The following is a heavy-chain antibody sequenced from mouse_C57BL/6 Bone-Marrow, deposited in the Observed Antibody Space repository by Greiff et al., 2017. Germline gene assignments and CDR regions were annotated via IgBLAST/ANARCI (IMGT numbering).Heavy chain of an antibody. CDR3: ARLREAWFAY. D-gene: IGHD1-1*01. CDR2: IDPSDSYT. V-gene: IGHV1-69*01. CDR1: GYTFTSYW. Sequence: QVQLQQPGAELVMPGASVKLSCKASGYTFTSYWMPWVKQRPGQGLEWIGEIDPSDSYTNYNQKFKGKSTLTVDKSSSTAYMQLSSLTSEDSAVYYCARLREAWFAYWGQGTLVTVSA. J-gene: IGHJ3*01.